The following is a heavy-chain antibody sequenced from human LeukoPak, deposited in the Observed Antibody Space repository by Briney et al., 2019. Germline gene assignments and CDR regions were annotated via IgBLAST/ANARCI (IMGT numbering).Heavy chain of an antibody. Sequence: GASVKVSCMASGYTFTSYGISWVRQAPGQGLEWMGWISAYNGNTNYAQKLQGRVTMTTDTSTSTAYMELRSLRSDDTAVYYCAREKTFGGVIVIDYWGQGTLVTVSS. CDR3: AREKTFGGVIVIDY. V-gene: IGHV1-18*01. CDR2: ISAYNGNT. D-gene: IGHD3-16*02. CDR1: GYTFTSYG. J-gene: IGHJ4*02.